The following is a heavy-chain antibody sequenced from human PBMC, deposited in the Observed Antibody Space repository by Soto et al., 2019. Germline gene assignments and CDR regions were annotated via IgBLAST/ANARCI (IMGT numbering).Heavy chain of an antibody. CDR2: ISYDGSNK. D-gene: IGHD6-19*01. Sequence: PGGSLRLSCAASGFTFSSYGMHWVRQAPGKGLEWVAVISYDGSNKYYADSVKGRFTISRDNSKNTLYLQMNSLRAEDTAVYYCANSGWSRYYYYYGMDVWGQGTTVTVSS. J-gene: IGHJ6*02. CDR1: GFTFSSYG. CDR3: ANSGWSRYYYYYGMDV. V-gene: IGHV3-30*18.